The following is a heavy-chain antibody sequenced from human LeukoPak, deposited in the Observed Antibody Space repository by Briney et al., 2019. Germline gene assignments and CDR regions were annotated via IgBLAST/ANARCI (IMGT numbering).Heavy chain of an antibody. CDR2: ISSSGSTI. J-gene: IGHJ4*02. D-gene: IGHD3-10*01. V-gene: IGHV3-48*03. CDR3: ARVPYGSGSYYSQPFDY. Sequence: GGSLRLSCAASGFTFSSYEMTWVRQAPGKGLEWVSYISSSGSTIYYADSVKGRSTISRDNAKNSLYLQMNSLRAEDTAVYYCARVPYGSGSYYSQPFDYWGQGTLVTVSS. CDR1: GFTFSSYE.